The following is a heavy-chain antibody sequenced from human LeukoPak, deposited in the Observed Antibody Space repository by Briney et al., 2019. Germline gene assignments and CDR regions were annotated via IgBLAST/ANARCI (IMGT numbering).Heavy chain of an antibody. CDR3: ARDWVGYGPTSHDY. V-gene: IGHV3-74*01. J-gene: IGHJ4*02. D-gene: IGHD1-26*01. Sequence: GGSLRLSCAASGFTFSSYWMHWVRQAPGRGLVWVSRISSDGSSTIYADSVKGRFTISRDNAKNTLYLQMNSLRAEDTAVYYCARDWVGYGPTSHDYWGQGTLVTVSS. CDR2: ISSDGSST. CDR1: GFTFSSYW.